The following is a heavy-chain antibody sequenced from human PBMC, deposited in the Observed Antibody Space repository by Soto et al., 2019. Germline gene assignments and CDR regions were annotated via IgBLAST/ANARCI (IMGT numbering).Heavy chain of an antibody. CDR1: GFTFNIYS. D-gene: IGHD3-22*01. CDR3: AKLGVVITTMVTG. J-gene: IGHJ4*02. CDR2: ISASGGST. Sequence: SLRVSCAASGFTFNIYSMNWVRQAPGKGLEWVSAISASGGSTYYADSVKGRFTISRDNSKNTLYLQMNSLRAEDTAVYYCAKLGVVITTMVTGWGQGTLVNVSS. V-gene: IGHV3-23*01.